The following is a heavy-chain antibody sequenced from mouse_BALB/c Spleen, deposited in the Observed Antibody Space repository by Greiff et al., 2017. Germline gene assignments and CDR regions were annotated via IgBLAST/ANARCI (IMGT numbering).Heavy chain of an antibody. CDR1: GFTFSSFG. V-gene: IGHV5-17*02. CDR2: ISSGSSTI. D-gene: IGHD1-1*01. Sequence: EVQLVESGGGLVQPGGSRKLSCAASGFTFSSFGMHWVRQAPEKGLEWVAYISSGSSTIYYADTVKGRFTISRDNPKNTLFLQMTSLRSEDTAMYYCARPSTTVYAMDYWGQGTSVTVSS. CDR3: ARPSTTVYAMDY. J-gene: IGHJ4*01.